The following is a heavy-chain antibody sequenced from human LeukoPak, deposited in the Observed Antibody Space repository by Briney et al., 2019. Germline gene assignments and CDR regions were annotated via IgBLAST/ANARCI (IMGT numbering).Heavy chain of an antibody. V-gene: IGHV4-34*01. CDR3: ARARWDIVVVVAAPFAFDI. D-gene: IGHD2-15*01. J-gene: IGHJ3*02. CDR1: GGSFSGYY. Sequence: PSETLSLTCAVYGGSFSGYYWSWIRQPPGKGLEWIGEINHSGSTNYNPSLKSRVTISVDTSKNQFSLKLSSVTAADTAVYYCARARWDIVVVVAAPFAFDIWGQGTMVTVSS. CDR2: INHSGST.